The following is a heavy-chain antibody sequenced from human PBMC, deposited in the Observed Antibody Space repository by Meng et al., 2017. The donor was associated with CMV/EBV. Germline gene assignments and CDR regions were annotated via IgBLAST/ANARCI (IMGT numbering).Heavy chain of an antibody. Sequence: GGYYWSWIRQHPEKGLEWIGYIYYSGNTYYNPSLKSRVTISVDTSKDQFSLRLISVPAADTAVYYCARTGHPDYYDSTSYYTEYFQSWGQGSLVTVSS. V-gene: IGHV4-31*02. J-gene: IGHJ1*01. D-gene: IGHD3-22*01. CDR2: IYYSGNT. CDR3: ARTGHPDYYDSTSYYTEYFQS. CDR1: GGYY.